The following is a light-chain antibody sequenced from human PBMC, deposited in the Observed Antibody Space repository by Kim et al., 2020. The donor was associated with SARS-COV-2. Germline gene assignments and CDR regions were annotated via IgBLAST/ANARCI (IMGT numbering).Light chain of an antibody. V-gene: IGKV3-20*01. J-gene: IGKJ2*01. Sequence: LSPGERATLSCRASQSVSSTYVAWYQQKPGQAPRLLIYGASSRAAGVPDRISGSGSGTDFTLTISRLEPEDFAVYYCQHYGTSLYTFGPGTKLEIK. CDR1: QSVSSTY. CDR2: GAS. CDR3: QHYGTSLYT.